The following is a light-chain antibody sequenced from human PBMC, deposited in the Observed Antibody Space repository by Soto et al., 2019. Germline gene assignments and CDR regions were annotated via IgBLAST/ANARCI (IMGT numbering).Light chain of an antibody. Sequence: EIVLTQSPATVSLSPGERATLSCRASRSVSNYLAWYQQKPGQPPRLLIYDASNRATGIPARFSGSGSGTDCTLTISSLEPEEFAVYYCQQRDSWPRTFGQGTKVVIK. CDR3: QQRDSWPRT. V-gene: IGKV3-11*01. CDR2: DAS. CDR1: RSVSNY. J-gene: IGKJ1*01.